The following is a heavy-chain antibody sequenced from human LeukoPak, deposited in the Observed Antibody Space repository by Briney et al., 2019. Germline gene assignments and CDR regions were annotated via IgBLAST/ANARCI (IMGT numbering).Heavy chain of an antibody. Sequence: QTGGSLRLSCAASGFTFSNYGMNWVRQAPGKGLEWISYISSSSSLIYYADSVKGRFTISRDNAKNSLYLQMNSLRAEDTAVYYCARARVDYWGQGTLVIVSS. CDR3: ARARVDY. J-gene: IGHJ4*02. CDR1: GFTFSNYG. V-gene: IGHV3-48*04. CDR2: ISSSSSLI.